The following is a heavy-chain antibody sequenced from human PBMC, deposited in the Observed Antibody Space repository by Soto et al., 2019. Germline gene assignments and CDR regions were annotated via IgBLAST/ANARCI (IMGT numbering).Heavy chain of an antibody. CDR2: INAGNGNT. D-gene: IGHD2-2*01. Sequence: QVQLVQSGAEVKKPGASVKVSCKASGYTFTSYAMHWVRQAPGQRLEWMGWINAGNGNTKYSQKLQGRVTITRDTSASTAYMELSSLRSEDTAVYYCARSLSLYCSSTSCYSSRWFDPWGQGTLVTVSS. J-gene: IGHJ5*02. V-gene: IGHV1-3*01. CDR1: GYTFTSYA. CDR3: ARSLSLYCSSTSCYSSRWFDP.